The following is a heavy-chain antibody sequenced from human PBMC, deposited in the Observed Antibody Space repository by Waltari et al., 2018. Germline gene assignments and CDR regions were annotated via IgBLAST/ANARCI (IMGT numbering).Heavy chain of an antibody. Sequence: VPLVASGGGLVPPVCSLRLSWVASGFPFRTHWMSWLRPAPGKGLEWGANIKEDESEKGEADAGKGRFTISRDNAKNSLYLQMNSLRVEDTAYYYCARDMGIYTNYAAYWGQGTLVTVSS. J-gene: IGHJ4*02. V-gene: IGHV3-7*01. D-gene: IGHD4-4*01. CDR3: ARDMGIYTNYAAY. CDR1: GFPFRTHW. CDR2: IKEDESEK.